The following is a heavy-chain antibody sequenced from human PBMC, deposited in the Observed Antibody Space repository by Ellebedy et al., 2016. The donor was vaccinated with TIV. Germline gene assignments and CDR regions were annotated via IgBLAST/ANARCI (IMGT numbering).Heavy chain of an antibody. CDR3: ARNGDYEPFDY. V-gene: IGHV5-51*01. J-gene: IGHJ4*02. Sequence: GGSLRLSXKGSGYSFTSYWIGWVRQMPGKGLEWMEIIYPGDSDTRYSPSFQGQVTISADKSISTAYLQWSSLKASDTAMYYCARNGDYEPFDYWGQGTLVTVSS. CDR1: GYSFTSYW. CDR2: IYPGDSDT. D-gene: IGHD4-17*01.